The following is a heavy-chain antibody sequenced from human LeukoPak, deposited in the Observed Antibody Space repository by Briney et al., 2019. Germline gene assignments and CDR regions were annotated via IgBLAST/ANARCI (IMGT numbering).Heavy chain of an antibody. J-gene: IGHJ4*02. V-gene: IGHV3-74*03. CDR2: INGDGTST. CDR1: GFTFSTYW. Sequence: PGGSLRLSCAASGFTFSTYWMHWVRQAPGKGLLWVSCINGDGTSTKYADSVKGRFTISRDNARHTLYLQMNSLRAEDTAVYYCARASTTVPNLLDYWGQGTLVTVSS. CDR3: ARASTTVPNLLDY. D-gene: IGHD4-17*01.